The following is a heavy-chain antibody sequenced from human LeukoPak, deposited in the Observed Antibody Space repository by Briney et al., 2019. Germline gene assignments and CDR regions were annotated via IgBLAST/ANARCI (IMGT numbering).Heavy chain of an antibody. CDR3: ARSSLKGYYYDSSGYPSFDY. Sequence: PSETLSLTCTVSGGSIGTYYWSWIRQPPGKGLEWIGYIYYSGSTNYNPSLKSRVTISVDTSKNQFSLKLSSVTAADTAVYHCARSSLKGYYYDSSGYPSFDYWGQGTLVTVSS. CDR1: GGSIGTYY. V-gene: IGHV4-59*13. J-gene: IGHJ4*02. D-gene: IGHD3-22*01. CDR2: IYYSGST.